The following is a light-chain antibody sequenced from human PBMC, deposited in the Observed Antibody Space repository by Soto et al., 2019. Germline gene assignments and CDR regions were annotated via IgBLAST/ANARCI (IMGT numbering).Light chain of an antibody. J-gene: IGLJ3*02. CDR3: CSYAGSSTWV. Sequence: QSVLTQPASVSGSPGQSITISCTGTSSGVGSYNLVSWYQQHPGKAPRLMIYEVSKRPSGVSNRFSGSKSGNTASLTISGLQAEDEADYYCCSYAGSSTWVFGGGTQLTVL. V-gene: IGLV2-23*02. CDR1: SSGVGSYNL. CDR2: EVS.